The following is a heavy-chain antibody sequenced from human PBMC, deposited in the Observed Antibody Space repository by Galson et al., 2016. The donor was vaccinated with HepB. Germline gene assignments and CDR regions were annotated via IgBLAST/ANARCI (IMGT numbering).Heavy chain of an antibody. V-gene: IGHV1-2*02. Sequence: SVKVSCKASGYSFTGYFLNWVRQAPGQRLEWMGWIGPGSGDTKYAQKFQGRVTITRDRSISTVTMELNRLRSDDTAVYYCARSTGFGIRSDYWGQGTQVTVSS. CDR2: IGPGSGDT. CDR3: ARSTGFGIRSDY. CDR1: GYSFTGYF. J-gene: IGHJ4*02. D-gene: IGHD3-10*01.